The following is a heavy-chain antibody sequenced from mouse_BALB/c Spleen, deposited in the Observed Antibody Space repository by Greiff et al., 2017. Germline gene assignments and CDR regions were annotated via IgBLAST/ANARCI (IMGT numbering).Heavy chain of an antibody. CDR2: IWAGGST. J-gene: IGHJ3*01. CDR3: AREGTMITTGFAY. D-gene: IGHD2-4*01. Sequence: QVQLQQSGPGLVAPSQSLSITCTVSGFSLTSYGVHWVRQPPGKGLEWLGVIWAGGSTNYNSALMSRLSISKDNSKSQVFLKMNSLQTDDTAMYYCAREGTMITTGFAYWGQGTLVTVSA. V-gene: IGHV2-9*02. CDR1: GFSLTSYG.